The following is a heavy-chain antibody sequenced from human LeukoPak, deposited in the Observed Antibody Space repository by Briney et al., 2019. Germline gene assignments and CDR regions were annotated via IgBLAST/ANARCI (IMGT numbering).Heavy chain of an antibody. CDR2: IYHSGST. V-gene: IGHV4-4*02. CDR1: GGSISSSNW. J-gene: IGHJ4*02. Sequence: SGALSLTCAVSGGSISSSNWWSWVRQPPGKGLEWIGEIYHSGSTNYNPSLKSRVNISVDKSKNQFSLKLSSVTAADTAVYYCASHYDSSGYPPHWGQGTLVTVSS. D-gene: IGHD3-22*01. CDR3: ASHYDSSGYPPH.